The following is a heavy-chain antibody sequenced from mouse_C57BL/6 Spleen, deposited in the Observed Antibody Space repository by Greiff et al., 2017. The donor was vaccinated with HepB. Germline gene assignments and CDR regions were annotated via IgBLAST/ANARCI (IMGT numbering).Heavy chain of an antibody. CDR2: TFYSGIT. CDR1: GFSINSDCY. D-gene: IGHD3-2*02. CDR3: ARGARDSSGYGYFDY. J-gene: IGHJ2*01. V-gene: IGHV3-3*01. Sequence: VQLKESGPSLVRPSQTLSLTCTVTGFSINSDCYWIWFRLFPGNKLEYIRYTFYSGITYYNPSLESRTYITRDTSKNQFSLKLSSVTTEDTATYYCARGARDSSGYGYFDYWSQGATLTVSS.